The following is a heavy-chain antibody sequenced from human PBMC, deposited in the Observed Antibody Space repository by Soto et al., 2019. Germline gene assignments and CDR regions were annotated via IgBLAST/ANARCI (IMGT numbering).Heavy chain of an antibody. D-gene: IGHD5-18*01. Sequence: LKISCKASVYNFNTYWSGWVRQMPGKGLEWMGIIYPGDSDTRYSPSFQGQVTISADKSISTAYLQWSSLKASDTAMYYCARQGYSYGFLKIDVRGQGAPVTVS. CDR1: VYNFNTYW. CDR3: ARQGYSYGFLKIDV. J-gene: IGHJ4*02. V-gene: IGHV5-51*01. CDR2: IYPGDSDT.